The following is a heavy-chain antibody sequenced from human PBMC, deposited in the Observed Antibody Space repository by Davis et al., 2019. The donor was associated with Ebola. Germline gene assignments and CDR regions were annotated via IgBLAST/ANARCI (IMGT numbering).Heavy chain of an antibody. V-gene: IGHV1-69*04. CDR2: IIPILGIA. J-gene: IGHJ5*02. CDR3: ARDSGDFWSGYPFDP. CDR1: AGTFSSYA. D-gene: IGHD3-3*01. Sequence: AASAKVFCKASAGTFSSYAISWVRHAPGQGLEWMGRIIPILGIANYAQKFQGRVTITADKSTSTAYMELSRLRSEDTAVYYCARDSGDFWSGYPFDPWGQGTLVTVSS.